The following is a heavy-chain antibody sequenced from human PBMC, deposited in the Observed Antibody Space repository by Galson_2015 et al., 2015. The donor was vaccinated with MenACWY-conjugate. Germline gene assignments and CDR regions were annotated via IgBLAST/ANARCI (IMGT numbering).Heavy chain of an antibody. CDR2: IYPTDSDT. CDR1: GYRFTNYW. Sequence: QSGAEVKKPGESLKISCKGSGYRFTNYWIGWVRQMSGKGLEWMGVIYPTDSDTKYSPSFQGQITISADKSITTAYLQWSSLKASDTAMYDCARAPVMMTFGGVPDAFDIWGQGTMVTVSS. CDR3: ARAPVMMTFGGVPDAFDI. J-gene: IGHJ3*02. D-gene: IGHD3-16*01. V-gene: IGHV5-51*01.